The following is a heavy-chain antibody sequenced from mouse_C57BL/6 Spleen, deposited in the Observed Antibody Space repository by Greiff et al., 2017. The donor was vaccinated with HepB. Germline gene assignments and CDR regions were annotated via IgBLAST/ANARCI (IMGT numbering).Heavy chain of an antibody. CDR3: ARSMGSSYGYFDV. CDR2: IDPSDSYT. Sequence: VQLQQSGAELVMPGASVKLSCKASGYTFTSYWMHWVKQRPGQGLEWIGEIDPSDSYTNYNQKFKGKSTLTVDKSSSTAYMQLSSLTSEDSAVYYCARSMGSSYGYFDVWGTGTTVTVSS. J-gene: IGHJ1*03. CDR1: GYTFTSYW. D-gene: IGHD1-1*01. V-gene: IGHV1-69*01.